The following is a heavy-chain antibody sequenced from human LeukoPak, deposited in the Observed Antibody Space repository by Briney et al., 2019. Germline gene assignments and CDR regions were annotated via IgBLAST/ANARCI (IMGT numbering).Heavy chain of an antibody. D-gene: IGHD2-2*01. CDR1: GYSISRGYF. CDR3: ARERCSSTSCPHKYNWFDP. V-gene: IGHV4-61*01. J-gene: IGHJ5*02. CDR2: IYYSGST. Sequence: TSETLSLTCTVSGYSISRGYFWDWIRQPPGKGLEWIGYIYYSGSTNYNPSLKSRVTISVDTSKNQFSLKLSSVTAADTAVYYCARERCSSTSCPHKYNWFDPWGQGTLVTVSS.